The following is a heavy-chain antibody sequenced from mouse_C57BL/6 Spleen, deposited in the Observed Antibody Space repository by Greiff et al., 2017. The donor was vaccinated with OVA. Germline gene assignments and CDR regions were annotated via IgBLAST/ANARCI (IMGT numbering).Heavy chain of an antibody. Sequence: VQLQQSGPELVKPGASVKISCKASGYTFTDYYMNWVKQSHGKSLEWIGDINPNNGGTSYNQKFKGKATLTVDKSSSTAYMELRSLTSEDSAVYYCARGGDGDYWGQGTTLTVSS. V-gene: IGHV1-26*01. CDR1: GYTFTDYY. J-gene: IGHJ2*01. CDR3: ARGGDGDY. CDR2: INPNNGGT. D-gene: IGHD1-2*01.